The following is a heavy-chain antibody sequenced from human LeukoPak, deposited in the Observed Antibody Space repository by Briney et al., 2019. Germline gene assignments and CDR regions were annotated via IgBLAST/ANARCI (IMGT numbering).Heavy chain of an antibody. CDR2: TYSGGST. J-gene: IGHJ4*02. V-gene: IGHV3-53*01. Sequence: GGSLRLSCAASGFTVSSNYMSWVRQAPGKGLEWVAATYSGGSTYYADSVKGRFTISRDNSKNTLYLQMNSLRAEDTAVYYCARDFLTDYWGQGTLVTVSS. CDR1: GFTVSSNY. CDR3: ARDFLTDY.